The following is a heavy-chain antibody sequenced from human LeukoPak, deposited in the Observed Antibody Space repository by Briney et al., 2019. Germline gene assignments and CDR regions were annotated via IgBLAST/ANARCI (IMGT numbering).Heavy chain of an antibody. CDR3: ARGAAGPEYFQH. J-gene: IGHJ1*01. CDR2: IYSGGST. V-gene: IGHV3-66*01. Sequence: GGSLRLSCAASGFTVSSNYMSWVRQAPGKGLEWVSVIYSGGSTYYADSVKGRFTISRDNSKNTLYLQMNSLRAEDTAVYYCARGAAGPEYFQHWGQGTLVTVSS. CDR1: GFTVSSNY. D-gene: IGHD6-13*01.